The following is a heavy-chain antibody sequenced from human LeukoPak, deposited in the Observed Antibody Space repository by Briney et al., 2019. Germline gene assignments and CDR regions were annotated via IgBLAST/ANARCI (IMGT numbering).Heavy chain of an antibody. CDR3: ARDLGSGWYYFDY. CDR2: INPSGGST. J-gene: IGHJ4*02. D-gene: IGHD6-19*01. Sequence: ASVKVSCKASGYTFTSYYMHWVRQAPGQGLEWMGIINPSGGSTTYAQNLQGRVTMTRDTSTSTVYMELSSLRSEDTAVYYCARDLGSGWYYFDYWGQGTLVTVSS. CDR1: GYTFTSYY. V-gene: IGHV1-46*01.